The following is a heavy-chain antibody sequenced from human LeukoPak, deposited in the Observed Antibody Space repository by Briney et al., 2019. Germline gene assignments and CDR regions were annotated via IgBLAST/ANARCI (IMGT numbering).Heavy chain of an antibody. J-gene: IGHJ3*02. V-gene: IGHV4-34*01. D-gene: IGHD1-7*01. CDR2: INHSGST. Sequence: SETLSLTCAVYGGSFSGYYWSWIRQPPGKGLEWIGEINHSGSTNYNPSLKSRATISVDTSKNQFSLKLSSVTAADTAVYYCAREGITGTTGGAFDIWGQGKMVTVSS. CDR1: GGSFSGYY. CDR3: AREGITGTTGGAFDI.